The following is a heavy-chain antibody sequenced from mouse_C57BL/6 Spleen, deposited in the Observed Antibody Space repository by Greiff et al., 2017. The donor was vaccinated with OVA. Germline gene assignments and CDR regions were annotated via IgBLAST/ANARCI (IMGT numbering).Heavy chain of an antibody. V-gene: IGHV1-82*01. CDR3: LNEDGAY. CDR2: IYPGDGDT. Sequence: QVQLKEPGPELVKPGASVKISCKASGYAFSSSWMNWVKQRPGKGLEWIGRIYPGDGDTNYHGKFKGQATLTADKSSSTAYMQLSSLTSEDSAVYFCLNEDGAYWGQGTLVTVSA. J-gene: IGHJ3*01. CDR1: GYAFSSSW.